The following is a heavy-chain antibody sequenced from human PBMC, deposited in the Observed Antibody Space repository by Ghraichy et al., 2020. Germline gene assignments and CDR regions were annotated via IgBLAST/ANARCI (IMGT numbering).Heavy chain of an antibody. CDR3: GKDLHWNQCDH. D-gene: IGHD1-1*01. CDR2: IDEDGNER. V-gene: IGHV3-7*04. J-gene: IGHJ4*02. Sequence: GGSLRLSCAASGFTFSQNWMIWFRQAPGKGLEWVANIDEDGNERNYVDSVKGRFTISRDNAKDSVYLQMDSLRVEDTAVYYCGKDLHWNQCDHWGQGALVPVSS. CDR1: GFTFSQNW.